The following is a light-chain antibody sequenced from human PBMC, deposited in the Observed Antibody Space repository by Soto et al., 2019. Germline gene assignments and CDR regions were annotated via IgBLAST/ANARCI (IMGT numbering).Light chain of an antibody. CDR3: SSYTSSSTLV. J-gene: IGLJ2*01. V-gene: IGLV2-14*01. CDR1: SSDVGGYNY. Sequence: QSALTQPASVSGSPGQSITISCTGTSSDVGGYNYVSWYQQHPGKAPKLMIYHVSNRPSGVSNRFSGSKSGNTASLTISGRQAEDEADYYCSSYTSSSTLVFGGGTKLTVL. CDR2: HVS.